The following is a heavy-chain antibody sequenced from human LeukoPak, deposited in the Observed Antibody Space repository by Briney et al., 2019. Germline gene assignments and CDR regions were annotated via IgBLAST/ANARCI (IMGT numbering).Heavy chain of an antibody. CDR1: GFTFSSYS. V-gene: IGHV3-21*01. J-gene: IGHJ4*02. Sequence: GGSLRLSCAASGFTFSSYSMNRVRQAPGKGLEWVSSISSSSSYIYYADSVKGRFTISRDNAKNSLYLQMNSLRAEDTAVYYCARGPGSFSGSYSYWGQGTLVTVSS. CDR3: ARGPGSFSGSYSY. CDR2: ISSSSSYI. D-gene: IGHD1-26*01.